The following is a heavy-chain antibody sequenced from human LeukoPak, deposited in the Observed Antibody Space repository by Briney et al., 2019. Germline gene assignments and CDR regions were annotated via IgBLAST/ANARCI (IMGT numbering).Heavy chain of an antibody. Sequence: GESLKISCKGSGYSFSDYWIGWVRQMPGKGLEWMGIIYPGDSDTRYSPSFQGQVIISADKSISTAYLQWSGLRASDTAMYYCARLHYDSSGPGFDYWGQGTLVTVSS. D-gene: IGHD3-22*01. CDR3: ARLHYDSSGPGFDY. CDR1: GYSFSDYW. V-gene: IGHV5-51*01. J-gene: IGHJ4*02. CDR2: IYPGDSDT.